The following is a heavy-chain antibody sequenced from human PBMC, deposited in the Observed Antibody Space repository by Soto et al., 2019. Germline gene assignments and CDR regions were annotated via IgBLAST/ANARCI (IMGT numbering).Heavy chain of an antibody. CDR2: IHYSGDA. J-gene: IGHJ4*02. CDR1: GGSISSGDYY. CDR3: ARAPIDYDSSGYHDY. V-gene: IGHV4-30-4*01. D-gene: IGHD3-22*01. Sequence: QVQLQESGPRLVKPSQTLSLSCTVSGGSISSGDYYWSWIRQPPGKGLEWVGYIHYSGDAFYNPSLRSRITTSGGTSKNQFSLKLTSVTAADTAVYYRARAPIDYDSSGYHDYWGQGTLVTVSS.